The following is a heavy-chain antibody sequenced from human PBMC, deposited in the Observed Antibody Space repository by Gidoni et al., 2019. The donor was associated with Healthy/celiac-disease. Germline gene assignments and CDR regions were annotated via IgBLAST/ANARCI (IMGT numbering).Heavy chain of an antibody. Sequence: QVQLVESGGGVVQPGRSLRLSCAASGFTFSRYGMHWVRQAPGKGLEWVAVIWYDGSNKYYADSVKGRFTISRDNSKNTLYLQMNSLRAEDTAVYYCARDPLYCSGGSCYNYYGMDVWGQGTTVTVSS. CDR3: ARDPLYCSGGSCYNYYGMDV. V-gene: IGHV3-33*01. D-gene: IGHD2-15*01. CDR2: IWYDGSNK. J-gene: IGHJ6*02. CDR1: GFTFSRYG.